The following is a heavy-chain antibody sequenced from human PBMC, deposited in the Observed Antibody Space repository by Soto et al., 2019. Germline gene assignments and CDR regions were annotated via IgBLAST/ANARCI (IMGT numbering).Heavy chain of an antibody. D-gene: IGHD3-22*01. Sequence: QEQLVQSGAEVKKPGSSVKVSCKASGGIFSSYAISWVRQAPGQGLEWMGGILPIFGTANYAQKFQGRVTITADESTNTAYMDLSSLKTEDKAIYYCARGGSGYVWFNEFWGQGTLVTVSS. CDR1: GGIFSSYA. CDR2: ILPIFGTA. CDR3: ARGGSGYVWFNEF. J-gene: IGHJ4*02. V-gene: IGHV1-69*01.